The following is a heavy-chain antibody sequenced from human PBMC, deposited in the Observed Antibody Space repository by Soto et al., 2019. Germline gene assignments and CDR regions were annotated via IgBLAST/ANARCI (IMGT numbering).Heavy chain of an antibody. V-gene: IGHV1-24*01. CDR2: FDPEDGET. Sequence: ASVKVSCKVSGYTLTELSMHWVRQAPGKGLEWMGGFDPEDGETIYAQKFQGRVTMTEDTSTDTAYMELSSLRSEDTAVYYSATENSAVAGHVGDLYYFAYWGQGPLATAS. CDR1: GYTLTELS. CDR3: ATENSAVAGHVGDLYYFAY. J-gene: IGHJ4*02. D-gene: IGHD6-19*01.